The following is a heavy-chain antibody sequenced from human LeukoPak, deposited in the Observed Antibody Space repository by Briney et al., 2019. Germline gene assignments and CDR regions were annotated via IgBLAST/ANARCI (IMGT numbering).Heavy chain of an antibody. V-gene: IGHV3-30*02. D-gene: IGHD3-3*01. CDR3: ARDRTIFGVTIFDY. CDR1: GFTFSSYG. J-gene: IGHJ4*02. CDR2: IRYDGSNK. Sequence: PGGSLRLSCAASGFTFSSYGMHWVRQAPGKGLEWVAFIRYDGSNKYYADSVKGRFTISRDNSKNTLYLQMNSLRAEDTAVYYCARDRTIFGVTIFDYWGQGTLVTVSS.